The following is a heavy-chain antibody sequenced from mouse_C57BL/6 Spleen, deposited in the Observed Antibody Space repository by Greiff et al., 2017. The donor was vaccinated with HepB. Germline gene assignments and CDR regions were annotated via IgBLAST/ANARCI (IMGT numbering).Heavy chain of an antibody. Sequence: QVQLKQPGAELVKPGASVKMSCKASGYTFTSYWITWVKQRPGQGLEWIGDIYPGSGSTNYNEKFKSKATLTVDTSSSTAYMQLSILTSEDSAVYYCARGNLIYYYGSRDAMDYWGQGTSVTVSS. CDR1: GYTFTSYW. CDR3: ARGNLIYYYGSRDAMDY. CDR2: IYPGSGST. D-gene: IGHD1-1*01. V-gene: IGHV1-55*01. J-gene: IGHJ4*01.